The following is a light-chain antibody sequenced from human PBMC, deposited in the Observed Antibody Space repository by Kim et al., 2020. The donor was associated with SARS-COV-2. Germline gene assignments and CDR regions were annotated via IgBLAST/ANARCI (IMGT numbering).Light chain of an antibody. CDR3: QLRTNWLT. CDR1: QSVSPY. CDR2: DAS. V-gene: IGKV3-11*01. Sequence: SLSPGESATLSCRASQSVSPYLAWYQQKPGQAPMLLIYDASKRATGIPARFSCSGSGTDFTLTISSLEPDDFAVYYCQLRTNWLTSGGGTKVDIK. J-gene: IGKJ4*01.